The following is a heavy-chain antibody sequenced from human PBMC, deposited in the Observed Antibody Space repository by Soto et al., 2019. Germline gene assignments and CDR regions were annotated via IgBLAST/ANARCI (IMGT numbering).Heavy chain of an antibody. CDR2: IYYSGST. CDR1: GGSISSGGYY. V-gene: IGHV4-31*03. D-gene: IGHD2-15*01. J-gene: IGHJ4*02. Sequence: QVQLQESGPGLVKPSQTLSLTCTVSGGSISSGGYYWSWIRQHPGKGLEWIGYIYYSGSTYYNPSLMSRVTISVDTSKNQFSLKLSSVTAADTAVYYCAGEGVVAATPEFDWGQGTLVTVSS. CDR3: AGEGVVAATPEFD.